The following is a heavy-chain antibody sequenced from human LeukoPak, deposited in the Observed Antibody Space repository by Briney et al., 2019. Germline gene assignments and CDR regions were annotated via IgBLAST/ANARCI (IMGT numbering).Heavy chain of an antibody. CDR3: ARDSNPRGGYDAFDF. V-gene: IGHV3-7*01. J-gene: IGHJ3*01. Sequence: HTGGSLRLSCAASGFTFSGYWMTWVRPAPGKGLEWVANIKGDESKKYYVDSVKGRFTISRDNAKNSLYLQMNSLRAEDTAVYYCARDSNPRGGYDAFDFWGQGTLVTVSS. CDR2: IKGDESKK. CDR1: GFTFSGYW. D-gene: IGHD3-10*01.